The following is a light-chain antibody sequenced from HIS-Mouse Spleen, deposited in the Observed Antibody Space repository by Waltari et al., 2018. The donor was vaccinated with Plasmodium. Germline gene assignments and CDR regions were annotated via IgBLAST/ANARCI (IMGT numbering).Light chain of an antibody. J-gene: IGKJ4*01. CDR1: QGISSY. V-gene: IGKV1-8*01. CDR3: QQYYSYLLT. CDR2: AAS. Sequence: AIRMTQSPSSFSASTGVRVNITCRARQGISSYLVWYQQKPGKAPKLLIYAASTLQSGVPSRFSGSGSGTDFTLTISCLQSEDFATYYCQQYYSYLLTFGGGTKVEIK.